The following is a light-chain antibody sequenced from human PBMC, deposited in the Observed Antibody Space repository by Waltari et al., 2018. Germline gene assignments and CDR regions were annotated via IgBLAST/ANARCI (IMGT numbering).Light chain of an antibody. V-gene: IGKV1-5*03. CDR3: QQYDTYSPHS. Sequence: DIQMTQSPSTLSASVGDTVTITCRASQSVSWLAWYQQKPGEAPKLLIYAASTLERGVPSRFSGRGSGTEFTLTISSLQPDDFATFFCQQYDTYSPHSFGQGTKLEIK. CDR1: QSVSW. CDR2: AAS. J-gene: IGKJ2*03.